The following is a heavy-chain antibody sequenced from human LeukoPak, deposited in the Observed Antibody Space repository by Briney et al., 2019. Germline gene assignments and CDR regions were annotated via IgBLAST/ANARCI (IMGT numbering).Heavy chain of an antibody. V-gene: IGHV4-31*03. CDR3: ARCSTYYYDSSLVWFDP. Sequence: SQSLSLTCTVSGGSISSGGYYWSWIRQHPGKGLEWLGYIYYSGSTYYNPSLKSRVIISVDTSKNQFSLKLSSVTAADTAVYYCARCSTYYYDSSLVWFDPWGQGTLVTVSS. CDR1: GGSISSGGYY. D-gene: IGHD3-22*01. CDR2: IYYSGST. J-gene: IGHJ5*02.